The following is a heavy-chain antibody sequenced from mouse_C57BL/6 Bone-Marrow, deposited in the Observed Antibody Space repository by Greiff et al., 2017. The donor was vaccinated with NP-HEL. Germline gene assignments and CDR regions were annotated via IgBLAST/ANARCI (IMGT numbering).Heavy chain of an antibody. CDR2: IYPSDSET. Sequence: QVQLKQPGAELVRPGSSVKLSCKASGYTFTSYWMDWVKQRPGQGLEWIGNIYPSDSETHYNQKFKDKATLTVDKSSSTAYMQLSSLTSEDSAVYYCARSGDLGGYFDVWGTGTTVTVSS. CDR3: ARSGDLGGYFDV. D-gene: IGHD3-3*01. CDR1: GYTFTSYW. J-gene: IGHJ1*03. V-gene: IGHV1-61*01.